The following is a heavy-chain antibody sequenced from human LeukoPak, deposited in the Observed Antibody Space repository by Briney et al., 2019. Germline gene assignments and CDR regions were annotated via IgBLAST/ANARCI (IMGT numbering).Heavy chain of an antibody. V-gene: IGHV3-23*01. CDR1: GFSFSSFA. J-gene: IGHJ3*02. Sequence: GGSLRLSCAASGFSFSSFAMMWVRQAPGRGLELISAILSGGDVFFYGDSVRGRFTISRDDSTNTLFLQMNNLRADDAAVYYCARDPNGTYAGAFEMWGPGTTVTASS. CDR2: ILSGGDVF. CDR3: ARDPNGTYAGAFEM. D-gene: IGHD1-1*01.